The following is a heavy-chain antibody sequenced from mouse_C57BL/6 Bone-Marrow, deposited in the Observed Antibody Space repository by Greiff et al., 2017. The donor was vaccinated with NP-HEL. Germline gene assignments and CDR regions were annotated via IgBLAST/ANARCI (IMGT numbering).Heavy chain of an antibody. CDR2: ISDGGSYT. J-gene: IGHJ4*01. CDR3: ARETTVVDYYAMDY. Sequence: EVKLMESGGGLVKPGGSLKLSCAASGFTFSSYAMSWVRQTPEKRLEWVATISDGGSYTYYPDNVKGRFTISRDNDKNNLYLQMSHLKSEDTAMYYCARETTVVDYYAMDYWGQGTSVTVSS. D-gene: IGHD1-1*01. CDR1: GFTFSSYA. V-gene: IGHV5-4*01.